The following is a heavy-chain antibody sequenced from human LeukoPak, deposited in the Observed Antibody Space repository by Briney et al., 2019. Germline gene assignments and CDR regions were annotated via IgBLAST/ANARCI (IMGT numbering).Heavy chain of an antibody. V-gene: IGHV1-18*01. CDR2: ISTYNGNA. Sequence: ASVKVSCKASGGTFSSYAISWVRQAPGQGLEWMGWISTYNGNANYAQKLQGRVTMTTDTSTSTAYMELRSLRSDDTAVYYCARDLDGSGSYYTDYWGQGTLVSVSS. CDR3: ARDLDGSGSYYTDY. J-gene: IGHJ4*02. D-gene: IGHD3-10*01. CDR1: GGTFSSYA.